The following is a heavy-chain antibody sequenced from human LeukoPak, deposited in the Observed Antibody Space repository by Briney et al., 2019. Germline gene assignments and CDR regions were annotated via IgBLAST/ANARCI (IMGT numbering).Heavy chain of an antibody. CDR2: ISSSGSTI. CDR3: ARSTWYLDL. Sequence: GGSLRLSCAASGFTFTSYEMNWVRQAPGKGLEWVSYISSSGSTIYYADSVKGRFTISRDNAKNSLYLQMNSLRAEDTAVYYCARSTWYLDLWGRGTLVTVSS. V-gene: IGHV3-48*03. CDR1: GFTFTSYE. J-gene: IGHJ2*01.